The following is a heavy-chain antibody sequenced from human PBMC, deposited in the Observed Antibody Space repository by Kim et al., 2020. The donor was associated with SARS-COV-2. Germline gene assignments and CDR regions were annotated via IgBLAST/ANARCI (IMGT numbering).Heavy chain of an antibody. CDR2: IYSGGST. Sequence: GGSLRLSCAASGFTVSSNYMSWVRQAPGKGLEWVSVIYSGGSTYYADSVKGRFTISRDNSKNTLYLQMNSLRAEDTAVYYCARGGSPPSPRFDPWGQGTLVTVSS. V-gene: IGHV3-66*01. CDR3: ARGGSPPSPRFDP. D-gene: IGHD6-13*01. CDR1: GFTVSSNY. J-gene: IGHJ5*02.